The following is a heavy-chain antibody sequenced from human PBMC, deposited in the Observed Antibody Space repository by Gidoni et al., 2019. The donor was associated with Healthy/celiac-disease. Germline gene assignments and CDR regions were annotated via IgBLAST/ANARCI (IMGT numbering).Heavy chain of an antibody. CDR3: ARGAPFYYYDSSGYYNY. D-gene: IGHD3-22*01. CDR2: INHSGST. Sequence: QVQLQQWGAGLLKPSETLSLTCAVYGGSFSAYYWSWIRPPPGKGLEWIGEINHSGSTTYNPSLKSRVTISVDTFKNQFSLKLSSVTAADTAVYYCARGAPFYYYDSSGYYNYWGQGTLVTVSS. CDR1: GGSFSAYY. V-gene: IGHV4-34*01. J-gene: IGHJ4*02.